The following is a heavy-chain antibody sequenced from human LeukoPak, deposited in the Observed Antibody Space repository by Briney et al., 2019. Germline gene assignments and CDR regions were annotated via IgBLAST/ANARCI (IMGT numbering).Heavy chain of an antibody. Sequence: GGSLRLSCAASGITFSSYAMSWVRQAPGKGLEWVSAISGSGGITYYADSVKGRFTISRDNSKDTVYLQMNSLRAEDTAVYYCAKDHSLQLRFLEWLSVLSLDYWGQGTLVTVSS. D-gene: IGHD3-3*01. CDR3: AKDHSLQLRFLEWLSVLSLDY. V-gene: IGHV3-23*01. CDR1: GITFSSYA. J-gene: IGHJ4*02. CDR2: ISGSGGIT.